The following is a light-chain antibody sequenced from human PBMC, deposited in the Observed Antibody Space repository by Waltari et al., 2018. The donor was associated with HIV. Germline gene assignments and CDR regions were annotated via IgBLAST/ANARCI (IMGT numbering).Light chain of an antibody. Sequence: QAGLTQPPAVSQALGQTATLSCTGGDDDVGNEGAAWLQQHQGLPPKLLSYRNNKRASGISHKFAAARAGNTVYLTIAGLQPEDEADYYCSAWDGRLSAWVFGGGTKLTVL. CDR2: RNN. CDR1: DDDVGNEG. V-gene: IGLV10-54*04. J-gene: IGLJ3*02. CDR3: SAWDGRLSAWV.